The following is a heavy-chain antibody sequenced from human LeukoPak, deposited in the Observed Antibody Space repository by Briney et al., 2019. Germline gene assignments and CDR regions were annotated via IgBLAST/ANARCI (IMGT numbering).Heavy chain of an antibody. CDR2: MYSGGST. Sequence: GGSLRLSCAASGFTVSSNYMSWVRQAPGKGLEWVSVMYSGGSTYYADSVKGRFTISRDNSKNTLYLQMNSLRAEDTAVYYCARGSSGWDLYYYYMDVWGKGTTVTVSS. J-gene: IGHJ6*03. CDR3: ARGSSGWDLYYYYMDV. CDR1: GFTVSSNY. D-gene: IGHD6-19*01. V-gene: IGHV3-53*01.